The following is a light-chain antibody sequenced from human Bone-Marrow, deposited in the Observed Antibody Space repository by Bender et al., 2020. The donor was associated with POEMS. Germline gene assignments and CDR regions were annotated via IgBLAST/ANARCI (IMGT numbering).Light chain of an antibody. V-gene: IGLV1-44*01. CDR3: AVWDDSLNGWV. Sequence: QSVLTQPPSASGTPGQRVTISCSGGSSNIGAHAVNWYQHLPGTAPKLLIYSSHRRPSEVPDRFSGSRSGTSASLAISGLQSEDEAGYYCAVWDDSLNGWVFGGGTQLTVL. CDR1: SSNIGAHA. CDR2: SSH. J-gene: IGLJ3*02.